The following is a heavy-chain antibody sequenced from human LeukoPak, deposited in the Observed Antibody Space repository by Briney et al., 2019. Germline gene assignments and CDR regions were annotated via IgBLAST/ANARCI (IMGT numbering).Heavy chain of an antibody. Sequence: SETLSLTCTVSGDSVSSYYWSWIRQPPGKGLEWIGYIYYSGSTYYNPSLKSRVTISVDTSKNQFSLKLSSVTAADTAVYYCARGGPAGFDYWGQGTLVTVSS. CDR3: ARGGPAGFDY. J-gene: IGHJ4*02. V-gene: IGHV4-59*02. CDR2: IYYSGST. CDR1: GDSVSSYY.